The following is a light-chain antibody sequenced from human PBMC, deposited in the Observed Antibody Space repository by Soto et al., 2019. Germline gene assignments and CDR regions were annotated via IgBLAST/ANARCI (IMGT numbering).Light chain of an antibody. V-gene: IGLV2-14*01. Sequence: QSVLAQPAAVSGSPGQSITISCTGTSSDVGAYNSVSWYQHHPGKAPKLIIYEVINRPSGVFNRFSAYKSGNTASLIISGLQAEDEADYYCSSYTDSSTYVFGTGTKATVL. CDR1: SSDVGAYNS. J-gene: IGLJ1*01. CDR3: SSYTDSSTYV. CDR2: EVI.